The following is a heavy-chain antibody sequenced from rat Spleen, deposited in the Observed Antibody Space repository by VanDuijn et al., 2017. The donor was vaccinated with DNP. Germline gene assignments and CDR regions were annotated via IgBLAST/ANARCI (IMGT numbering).Heavy chain of an antibody. D-gene: IGHD1-12*01. V-gene: IGHV5-25*01. CDR3: TRRTPSVALDY. CDR1: GFTFSNYD. J-gene: IGHJ2*01. CDR2: ITYDGGNT. Sequence: EVQLVESGGGLVQPGRSMKLSCAASGFTFSNYDMVWVRQAPKEGLEWVATITYDGGNTYYRDSVKGRFTISRDNAKSTLYLQGDSLRSEDTATYYCTRRTPSVALDYWGQGVMVTVSS.